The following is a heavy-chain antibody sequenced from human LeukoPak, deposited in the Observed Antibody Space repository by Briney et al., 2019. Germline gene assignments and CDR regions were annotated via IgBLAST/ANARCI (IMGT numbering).Heavy chain of an antibody. Sequence: ASVKVSCKASGGTFSSYAISWVRQAPGQGLEWMGGIIPIFGTANYAQKFQGRVTITTDESTSTAYMELSSLRSEDTAVYYCARSIAVAVYAFDIWGQGTMVTVSS. CDR3: ARSIAVAVYAFDI. CDR1: GGTFSSYA. CDR2: IIPIFGTA. D-gene: IGHD6-19*01. J-gene: IGHJ3*02. V-gene: IGHV1-69*05.